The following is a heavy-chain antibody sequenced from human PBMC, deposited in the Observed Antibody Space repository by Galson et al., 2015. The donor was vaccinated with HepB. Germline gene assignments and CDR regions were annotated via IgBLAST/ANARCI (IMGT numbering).Heavy chain of an antibody. CDR3: ARGRRTYYYGSGSYSY. Sequence: SLRLSCAASGFNFSSYAMPWVRQAPGKGLEWVALISDDGSNKYYAYSEKGRFTISRENTNNTLYLQMNSLRAEDTAVYYCARGRRTYYYGSGSYSYWGQGTLVSVSS. CDR1: GFNFSSYA. V-gene: IGHV3-30*04. D-gene: IGHD3-10*01. J-gene: IGHJ4*02. CDR2: ISDDGSNK.